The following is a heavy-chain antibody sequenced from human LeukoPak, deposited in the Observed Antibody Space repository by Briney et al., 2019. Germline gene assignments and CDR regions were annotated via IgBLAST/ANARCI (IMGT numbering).Heavy chain of an antibody. CDR3: ARVHGYSGYDHYYYYGMDV. V-gene: IGHV3-21*01. Sequence: GGSLRLSCAASGFTFSNYNMNWVRQAPGKGLEWVSSINRSSSYIYYADSVKGRFTISRDNAKNSLYLQMNSLRAEDTAVYYCARVHGYSGYDHYYYYGMDVWGQGTTVTVSS. D-gene: IGHD5-12*01. CDR2: INRSSSYI. CDR1: GFTFSNYN. J-gene: IGHJ6*02.